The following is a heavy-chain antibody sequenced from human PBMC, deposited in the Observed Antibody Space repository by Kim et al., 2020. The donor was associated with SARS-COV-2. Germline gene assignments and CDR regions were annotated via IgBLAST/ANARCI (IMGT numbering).Heavy chain of an antibody. CDR1: GGSISSYY. CDR3: ARGILLRYFDWGLFGYYYYMDV. D-gene: IGHD3-9*01. Sequence: SETLSLTCTVSGGSISSYYWSWIRQPPGKGLEWIGYIYYSGSTNYNPSLKSRVTISVDTSKNQFSLKLSSVTAADTAVYYCARGILLRYFDWGLFGYYYYMDVWGKGTTVTVSS. J-gene: IGHJ6*03. CDR2: IYYSGST. V-gene: IGHV4-59*01.